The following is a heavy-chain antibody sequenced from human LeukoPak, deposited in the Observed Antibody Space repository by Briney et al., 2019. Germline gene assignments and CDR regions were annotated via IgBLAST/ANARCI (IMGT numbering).Heavy chain of an antibody. Sequence: GESLRLSCAASGFTFSSYWMSWVRQAPGKGLEWVANIKQDGSEKYYVDSVKGRFTISRDNAKNSLYLQMNSLRAEDTAVYYCARDGPNVLLWFGELTNNWFDPWGQGTLVTVSS. CDR1: GFTFSSYW. V-gene: IGHV3-7*03. CDR3: ARDGPNVLLWFGELTNNWFDP. D-gene: IGHD3-10*01. CDR2: IKQDGSEK. J-gene: IGHJ5*02.